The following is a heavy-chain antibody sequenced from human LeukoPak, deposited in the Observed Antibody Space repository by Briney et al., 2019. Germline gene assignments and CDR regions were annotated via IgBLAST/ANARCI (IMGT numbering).Heavy chain of an antibody. J-gene: IGHJ4*02. CDR3: AGRRFGEFIQLVFDY. V-gene: IGHV4-34*01. CDR1: GGSIRSYY. CDR2: INHSGST. D-gene: IGHD3-10*01. Sequence: PSETLSLTCTVSGGSIRSYYWSWIRQPPGKGLEWIGEINHSGSTNYNPSLKSRVTISVDTSKNQFSLKLSSVTAADTAVYYCAGRRFGEFIQLVFDYWGQGTLVTVSS.